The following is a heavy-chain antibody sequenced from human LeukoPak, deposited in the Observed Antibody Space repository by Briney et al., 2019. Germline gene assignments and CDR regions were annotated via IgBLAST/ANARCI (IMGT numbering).Heavy chain of an antibody. J-gene: IGHJ4*02. CDR2: IYYSGST. D-gene: IGHD1-7*01. CDR3: ARDWNYGGNCFDY. V-gene: IGHV4-61*03. Sequence: SETLSLTCTVSGGSVSSAYYYWSWIRQPPGKGLERNGYIYYSGSTNYNPSLKSRVSISVDTSKNHFSLRLSSVTAADTAVYYCARDWNYGGNCFDYWGQGTLVTVSS. CDR1: GGSVSSAYYY.